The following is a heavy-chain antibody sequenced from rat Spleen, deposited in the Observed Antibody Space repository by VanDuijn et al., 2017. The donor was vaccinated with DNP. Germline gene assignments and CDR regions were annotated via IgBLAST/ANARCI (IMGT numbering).Heavy chain of an antibody. J-gene: IGHJ1*01. CDR3: AKDIDNSNYWYFDI. Sequence: EVQLVESGGGLVQPGRSLKLSCVASGFTFSDYGMAWVRQAPTKGLEWIASINYDGYSTFYRDSVKGRLTISRDNAKSILYLQMESLRSEDTAAYYCAKDIDNSNYWYFDIWGPGTMVTVSS. D-gene: IGHD1-8*01. CDR2: INYDGYST. V-gene: IGHV5-20*01. CDR1: GFTFSDYG.